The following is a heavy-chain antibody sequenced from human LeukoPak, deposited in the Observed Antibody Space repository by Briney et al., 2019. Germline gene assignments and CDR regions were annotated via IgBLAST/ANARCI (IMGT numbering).Heavy chain of an antibody. D-gene: IGHD3-22*01. V-gene: IGHV4-59*01. Sequence: SETLSLTCTVSGGSISSYYWSWIRQPAGKGLEWIGYIYYSGSTNYNPSLKSRVTISVDTSKNQFSLKLSSVTAADTAVYYCARMGSRGYDFGYWGQGTLVTVSS. CDR1: GGSISSYY. CDR2: IYYSGST. J-gene: IGHJ4*02. CDR3: ARMGSRGYDFGY.